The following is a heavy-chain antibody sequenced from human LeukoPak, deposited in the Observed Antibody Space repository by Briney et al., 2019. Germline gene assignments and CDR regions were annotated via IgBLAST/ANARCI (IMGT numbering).Heavy chain of an antibody. CDR1: GFTFSSYG. J-gene: IGHJ4*02. V-gene: IGHV3-33*06. CDR3: AKALAVAGTAFDY. CDR2: IWYDGSNK. Sequence: GRSLRLSCAASGFTFSSYGMHWVRQAPGKGLEWVAVIWYDGSNKYYADSVKGRFTISRDNSKNTLYLQMNSLRAEDTAVYYCAKALAVAGTAFDYWGQGTLVTVSS. D-gene: IGHD6-19*01.